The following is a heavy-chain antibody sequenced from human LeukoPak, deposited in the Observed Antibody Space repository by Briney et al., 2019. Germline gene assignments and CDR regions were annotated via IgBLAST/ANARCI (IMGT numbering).Heavy chain of an antibody. D-gene: IGHD1-26*01. CDR3: ARVEGSYSNWFDP. CDR1: GYSISSGYY. CDR2: IYHSGST. V-gene: IGHV4-38-2*02. Sequence: ASETLSLTCTVSGYSISSGYYWGWIRQPPGKGLEWIGSIYHSGSTYYNPSLKSRVTISVDTSKNQFSLKPSSVTAADTAVYYCARVEGSYSNWFDPWGQGTLVTVSS. J-gene: IGHJ5*02.